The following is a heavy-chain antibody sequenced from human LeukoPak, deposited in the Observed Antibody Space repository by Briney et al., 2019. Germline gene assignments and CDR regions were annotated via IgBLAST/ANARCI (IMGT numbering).Heavy chain of an antibody. J-gene: IGHJ5*02. V-gene: IGHV4-59*01. Sequence: SETLSLTCTVSGGSISSYYWSWIRQPPGKGLEWIGYIYYSGSTNYNPSLKSRVTISVDTYKNQFSLKLSSVTAADTAVYYCARDAPNGSGSSWGQGTLVTVSS. CDR2: IYYSGST. D-gene: IGHD3-10*01. CDR3: ARDAPNGSGSS. CDR1: GGSISSYY.